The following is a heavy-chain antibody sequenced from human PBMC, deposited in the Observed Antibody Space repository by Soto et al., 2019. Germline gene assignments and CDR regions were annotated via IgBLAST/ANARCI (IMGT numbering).Heavy chain of an antibody. CDR3: ARGNYYDSSGFYYYYYGMDV. CDR1: GYTFTGYY. Sequence: ASVKVSCKASGYTFTGYYMHWVRQAPGQGLEWMGWINPNSGGTNYAQKFQGWVTMTRDTSISTAYMELSRLRSDDTAVYYCARGNYYDSSGFYYYYYGMDVWGQGTKVTVSS. V-gene: IGHV1-2*04. D-gene: IGHD3-22*01. J-gene: IGHJ6*02. CDR2: INPNSGGT.